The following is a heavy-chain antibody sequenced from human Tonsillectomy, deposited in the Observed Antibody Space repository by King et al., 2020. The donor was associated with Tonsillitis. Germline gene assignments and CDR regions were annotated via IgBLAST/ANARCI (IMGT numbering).Heavy chain of an antibody. CDR1: KFTFSSYA. CDR3: VRDPGLLGDY. V-gene: IGHV3-23*04. Sequence: VQLVESGGDLLQPGGSLRLSCAASKFTFSSYAMSWVRQAPGKGLEWISTISGSGSGTYYSDSVKGRFTTSRDNSKNTLSLQMNSLRAEDTAKYFCVRDPGLLGDYWGQGTLVTVSS. CDR2: ISGSGSGT. D-gene: IGHD2-8*02. J-gene: IGHJ4*02.